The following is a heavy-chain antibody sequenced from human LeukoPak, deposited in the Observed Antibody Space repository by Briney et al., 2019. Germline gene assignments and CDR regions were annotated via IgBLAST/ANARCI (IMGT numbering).Heavy chain of an antibody. V-gene: IGHV4-34*01. CDR1: GYSINNGYY. CDR2: INHSGST. J-gene: IGHJ4*02. D-gene: IGHD3-16*01. CDR3: ARRTFGGVIKY. Sequence: SETLSLTCTVSGYSINNGYYWSWIRQPPGKGLEWIGEINHSGSTNYNPSLKSRVTISVDTSKNQFSLKLSSVTAADTAVYYCARRTFGGVIKYWGQGTLVTVSS.